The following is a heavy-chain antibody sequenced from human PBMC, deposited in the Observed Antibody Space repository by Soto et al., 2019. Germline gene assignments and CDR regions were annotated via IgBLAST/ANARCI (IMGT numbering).Heavy chain of an antibody. CDR2: IIPIFGTA. CDR1: GGTFSSYA. V-gene: IGHV1-69*06. J-gene: IGHJ5*02. Sequence: QVQLVQSGAEVKKPGSSVKVSCKASGGTFSSYAISWVRQAPGQGLEWMGGIIPIFGTANYAQKFQGRVTITADKSTSTAYMELSSLRSEDTAVYYCAIGADILLMVYASDFSWFDPWGQGTLVTVSS. D-gene: IGHD2-8*01. CDR3: AIGADILLMVYASDFSWFDP.